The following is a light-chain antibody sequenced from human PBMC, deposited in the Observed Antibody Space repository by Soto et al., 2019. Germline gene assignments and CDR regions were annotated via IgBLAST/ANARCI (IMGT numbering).Light chain of an antibody. CDR1: QSVSSSY. J-gene: IGKJ1*01. CDR2: GAS. V-gene: IGKV3-20*01. Sequence: EIVLTQSPGTLSLSPGERATLSCRASQSVSSSYLAWYQQKPGQAPRLLIYGASSRATGIPDRFSGSGSGTDFTLTISRLEPEDFAVYYCQQYNNWPSWTFGQGTKLDTK. CDR3: QQYNNWPSWT.